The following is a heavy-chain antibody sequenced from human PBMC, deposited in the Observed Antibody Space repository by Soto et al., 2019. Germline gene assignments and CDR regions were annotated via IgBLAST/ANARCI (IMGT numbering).Heavy chain of an antibody. D-gene: IGHD3-10*01. J-gene: IGHJ3*02. CDR3: AKVEPGITMVRGVISKASGAFDN. Sequence: GGSLRLSCAASGFTFSSYAMSWVRQAPGKGLEWVSAISGSGGSTYYADSVKGRFTISRDNSKNTLYLQMNSLRAEDTAVYYCAKVEPGITMVRGVISKASGAFDNWGQGTMVTVS. CDR1: GFTFSSYA. CDR2: ISGSGGST. V-gene: IGHV3-23*01.